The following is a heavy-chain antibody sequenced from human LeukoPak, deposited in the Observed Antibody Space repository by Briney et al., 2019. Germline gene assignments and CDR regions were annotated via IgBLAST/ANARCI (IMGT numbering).Heavy chain of an antibody. V-gene: IGHV3-23*01. CDR2: ISGCGGST. CDR3: AKDPRTYYYDSSGYSY. J-gene: IGHJ3*01. CDR1: GFTFSSYA. Sequence: GGSLRLSCAASGFTFSSYAMSWVRQAPGKGLEWVSAISGCGGSTYYADSVKGRFTISRDNSKNTLYLQMNSLRAEDTAVYYCAKDPRTYYYDSSGYSYWGKGKMVTVSS. D-gene: IGHD3-22*01.